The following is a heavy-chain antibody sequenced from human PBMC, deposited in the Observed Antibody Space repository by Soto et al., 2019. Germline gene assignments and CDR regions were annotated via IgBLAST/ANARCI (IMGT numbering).Heavy chain of an antibody. D-gene: IGHD1-26*01. V-gene: IGHV3-23*01. CDR1: GFMFSCCA. J-gene: IGHJ2*01. Sequence: EVQLLDSGGGLVQPGGSLRLSCAASGFMFSCCAMSWVRQAPGKGLEWVSTIHGDGDYSHYTDSVEGRVTISSDTSRNTLYLQMNRLRGADTAVYYCAKNLGGGSYTNWSFAVWCRGNLVTVSS. CDR3: AKNLGGGSYTNWSFAV. CDR2: IHGDGDYS.